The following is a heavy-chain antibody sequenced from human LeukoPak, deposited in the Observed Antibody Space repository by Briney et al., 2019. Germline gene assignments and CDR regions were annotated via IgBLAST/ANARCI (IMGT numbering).Heavy chain of an antibody. CDR2: INRSGSS. CDR3: ARGLTYLYGSGSPYAMDV. CDR1: GGSFSGYY. D-gene: IGHD3-10*01. Sequence: SETLSLSCAVSGGSFSGYYWSWIRQSPGKGLEWIGEINRSGSSINYNQSLKSRITISVDTSKNQFSLKLSSVTAADTAVYYCARGLTYLYGSGSPYAMDVWGKGTPVTVFS. V-gene: IGHV4-34*01. J-gene: IGHJ6*04.